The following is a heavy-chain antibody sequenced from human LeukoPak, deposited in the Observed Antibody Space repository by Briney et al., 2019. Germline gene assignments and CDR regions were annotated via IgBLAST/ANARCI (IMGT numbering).Heavy chain of an antibody. V-gene: IGHV3-23*01. CDR2: ISGSGGST. CDR1: GFTFSSYA. D-gene: IGHD1-26*01. CDR3: AKEVEGATNDY. J-gene: IGHJ4*02. Sequence: GGSLRLSCEASGFTFSSYAMSWVRQAPGKGLEWVSTISGSGGSTYYTDSVKGRFTISRDNSKNTLYLQMNSLRAEDTAVYYCAKEVEGATNDYWGQGALVTVSS.